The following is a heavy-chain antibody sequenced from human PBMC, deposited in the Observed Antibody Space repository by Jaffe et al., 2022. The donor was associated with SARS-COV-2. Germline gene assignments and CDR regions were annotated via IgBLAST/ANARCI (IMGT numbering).Heavy chain of an antibody. CDR3: ARLGSRERVLDY. J-gene: IGHJ4*02. D-gene: IGHD7-27*01. CDR1: GGSFSGYY. CDR2: INHSGST. V-gene: IGHV4-34*01. Sequence: QVQLQQWGAGLLKPSETLSLTCAVYGGSFSGYYWSWIRQPPGKGLEWIGEINHSGSTNYNPSLKSRVTISVDTSKNQFSLKLSSVTAADTAVYYCARLGSRERVLDYWGQGTLVTVSS.